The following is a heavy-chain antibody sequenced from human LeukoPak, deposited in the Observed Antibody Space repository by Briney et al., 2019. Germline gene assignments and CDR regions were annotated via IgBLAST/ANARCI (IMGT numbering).Heavy chain of an antibody. Sequence: VASVKVSCTASGYTFTGYYMHWVRQAPGQGLEWMGWINPNSGGTNYAQKFQGRVTMTRDTSISTAYMELSRLRSDDTAVYYCARSYQWLEDAFDIWGQGTMVTVSS. CDR3: ARSYQWLEDAFDI. J-gene: IGHJ3*02. CDR2: INPNSGGT. V-gene: IGHV1-2*02. D-gene: IGHD6-19*01. CDR1: GYTFTGYY.